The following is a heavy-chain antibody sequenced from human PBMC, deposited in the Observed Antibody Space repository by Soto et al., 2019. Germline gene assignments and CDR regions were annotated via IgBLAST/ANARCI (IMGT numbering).Heavy chain of an antibody. CDR3: AKGPTYYDFWSGYPGAAPIDY. V-gene: IGHV3-30*18. J-gene: IGHJ4*02. CDR2: ISYDGSNK. CDR1: GFTFSSYG. Sequence: GGSLRLSCAASGFTFSSYGMHWVRQAPGKGLEWVAVISYDGSNKYYADSVKGRFTISRDNSKNTLYLQMNSLRAEDTAVYYCAKGPTYYDFWSGYPGAAPIDYWGQGTLVTVSS. D-gene: IGHD3-3*01.